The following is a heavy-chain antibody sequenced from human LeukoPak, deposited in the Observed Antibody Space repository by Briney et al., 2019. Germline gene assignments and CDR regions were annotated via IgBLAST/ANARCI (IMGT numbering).Heavy chain of an antibody. CDR2: INHSGST. D-gene: IGHD6-19*01. J-gene: IGHJ4*02. V-gene: IGHV4-34*01. CDR1: GGSFSGYC. CDR3: ARGLEAYSSGTFDY. Sequence: SETLSLTCAVYGGSFSGYCWSWIRQPPGKGLEWIGEINHSGSTNYNPSLKSRVTISVDTSKNQFSLKLSSVTAADTAVYYCARGLEAYSSGTFDYWGQGNLVTVSS.